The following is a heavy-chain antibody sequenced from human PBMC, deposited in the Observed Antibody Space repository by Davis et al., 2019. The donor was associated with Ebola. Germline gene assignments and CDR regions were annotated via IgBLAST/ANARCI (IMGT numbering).Heavy chain of an antibody. CDR3: AKDGVSSSSWEYYFDY. CDR2: ISGSGGST. CDR1: GFTFSSYA. V-gene: IGHV3-23*01. J-gene: IGHJ4*02. Sequence: PGGSLRLSCAASGFTFSSYAMSWVRQAPGKGLEWVSAISGSGGSTYYADSVKGRFTISRDNSKNTLYLQMNSLRAEDTAVYYCAKDGVSSSSWEYYFDYWGQGTLVTVSS. D-gene: IGHD6-6*01.